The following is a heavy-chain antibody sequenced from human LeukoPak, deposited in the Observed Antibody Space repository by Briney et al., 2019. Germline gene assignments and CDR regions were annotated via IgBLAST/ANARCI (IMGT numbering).Heavy chain of an antibody. Sequence: EASVKVSCKASGYTFSDYYMHWVRQAPGQGLEWMGWINPYSGGTNYAEKFQGRVTMTRDTSITTAYKELSSLRSDDTAMYYCATLRRSGWYIGDWGQGTLVTVSS. D-gene: IGHD6-19*01. J-gene: IGHJ4*02. CDR2: INPYSGGT. CDR1: GYTFSDYY. V-gene: IGHV1-2*02. CDR3: ATLRRSGWYIGD.